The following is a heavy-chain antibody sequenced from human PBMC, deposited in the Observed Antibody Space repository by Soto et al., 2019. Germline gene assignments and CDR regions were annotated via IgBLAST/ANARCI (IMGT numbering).Heavy chain of an antibody. CDR2: IWYDGTQK. CDR3: ARAGGTTVTGLWHFDS. Sequence: QVQLEESGGGVVQPGRSLRLFCEASGFTFNTYSMHWVRQPPGKGLEWLAAIWYDGTQKYYADSVKGRFIISRDNSKKTLDLEMNSLRAEDTAVYYFARAGGTTVTGLWHFDSWGQGTLVTVSS. D-gene: IGHD4-17*01. V-gene: IGHV3-33*01. J-gene: IGHJ4*02. CDR1: GFTFNTYS.